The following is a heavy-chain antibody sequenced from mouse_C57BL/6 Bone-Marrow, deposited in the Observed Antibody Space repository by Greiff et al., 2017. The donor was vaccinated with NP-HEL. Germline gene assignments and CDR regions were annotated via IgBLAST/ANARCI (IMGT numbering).Heavy chain of an antibody. CDR3: ARQEGYGNYWYFDV. J-gene: IGHJ1*03. CDR1: GFTFSDYY. CDR2: ISNGGGST. D-gene: IGHD2-1*01. V-gene: IGHV5-12*01. Sequence: EVQGVESGGGLVQPGGSLKLSCAASGFTFSDYYMYWVRQTPEKRLEWVAYISNGGGSTYYPDTVKGRFTISRDNAKNTLYLHMSRLKSEDTAMYYCARQEGYGNYWYFDVWGTGTTVTVSS.